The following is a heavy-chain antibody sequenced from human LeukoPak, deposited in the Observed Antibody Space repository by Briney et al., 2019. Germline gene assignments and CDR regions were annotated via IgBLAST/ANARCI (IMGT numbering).Heavy chain of an antibody. D-gene: IGHD3-22*01. CDR1: GLTFRNYA. V-gene: IGHV3-23*01. Sequence: GGYLRLYCAASGLTFRNYAMSGVRQAPEKGLEWVSAISGYGYNTYYADSVQGRFTISRDNSKNTLYLQMNSLRAEDTAVYYCAKMGLGAYYYDSSDFDFWGQGTLVTVSS. CDR3: AKMGLGAYYYDSSDFDF. CDR2: ISGYGYNT. J-gene: IGHJ4*02.